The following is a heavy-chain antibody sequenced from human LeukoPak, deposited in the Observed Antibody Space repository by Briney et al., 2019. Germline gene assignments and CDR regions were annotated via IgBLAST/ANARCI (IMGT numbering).Heavy chain of an antibody. CDR2: IYTSGST. D-gene: IGHD5/OR15-5a*01. Sequence: PSQTLSLTCTVSGGSISSGSYYWSWIRQPAGKGLEWIGRIYTSGSTNYNPSLKSRVTISVDTSKNQFSLKLSSVTAADTAVYYCARVMSRTYYYYMDVWGKGTTVTVSS. CDR1: GGSISSGSYY. CDR3: ARVMSRTYYYYMDV. V-gene: IGHV4-61*02. J-gene: IGHJ6*03.